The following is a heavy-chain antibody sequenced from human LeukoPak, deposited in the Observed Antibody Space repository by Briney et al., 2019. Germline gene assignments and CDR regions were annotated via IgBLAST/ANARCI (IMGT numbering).Heavy chain of an antibody. Sequence: GGSLRLSCAASGFTVSSNYIWVRQAPGKGLEWVSAISGSGGSTYYADSVKGRFTISRDNSKNTLYLQMNSLRAEDTAVYYCAKDRRDGYSDYWGQGTLVTVSS. CDR3: AKDRRDGYSDY. V-gene: IGHV3-23*01. J-gene: IGHJ4*02. D-gene: IGHD5-24*01. CDR1: GFTVSSNY. CDR2: ISGSGGST.